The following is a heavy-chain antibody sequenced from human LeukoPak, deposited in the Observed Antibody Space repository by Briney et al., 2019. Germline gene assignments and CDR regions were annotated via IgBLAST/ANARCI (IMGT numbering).Heavy chain of an antibody. V-gene: IGHV1-8*03. J-gene: IGHJ4*02. CDR2: MNPNSGNT. Sequence: ASVKVSCKSSGYTFTSYDINWVRQATGQGLEWMGWMNPNSGNTGYAQKFQGRVTITRNTSISTAYMELSSLRSEDTAVYYCARMVGGSGWYLDYYFDYWGQGTLVTVSS. CDR3: ARMVGGSGWYLDYYFDY. CDR1: GYTFTSYD. D-gene: IGHD6-19*01.